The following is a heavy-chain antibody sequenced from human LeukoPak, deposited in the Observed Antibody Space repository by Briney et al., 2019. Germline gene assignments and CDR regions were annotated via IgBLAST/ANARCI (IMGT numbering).Heavy chain of an antibody. Sequence: GGSLRLSCSASGFTFSSFAMHWVRQAPGKGLEYVSAINSNGDITDYADSVKGRFTISRDNSKNTLYLQMNSLRAEDTAVYYCARDAYYYDSSGYYVYFDYWGQGTLVTVSS. CDR1: GFTFSSFA. CDR2: INSNGDIT. CDR3: ARDAYYYDSSGYYVYFDY. V-gene: IGHV3-64*04. J-gene: IGHJ4*02. D-gene: IGHD3-22*01.